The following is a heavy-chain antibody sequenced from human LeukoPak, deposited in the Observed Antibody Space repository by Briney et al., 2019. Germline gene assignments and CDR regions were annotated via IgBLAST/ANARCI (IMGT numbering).Heavy chain of an antibody. D-gene: IGHD5-12*01. V-gene: IGHV3-30*18. Sequence: GGSLRLSCAASGFTFSSYGMHWVRQAPGKGLEWVAVISYDGSNKYYADSVKGRFTISRDNSKNTLYLQMNSLRAEDTAVYYCAKDAYVGSVATDAFDIWGQGTMVTVSS. J-gene: IGHJ3*02. CDR2: ISYDGSNK. CDR3: AKDAYVGSVATDAFDI. CDR1: GFTFSSYG.